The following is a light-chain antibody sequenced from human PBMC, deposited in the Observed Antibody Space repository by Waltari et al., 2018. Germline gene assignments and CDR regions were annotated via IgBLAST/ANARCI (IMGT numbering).Light chain of an antibody. J-gene: IGKJ3*01. Sequence: DIQMTQSPSSLSASVGDTVTITCRASHNINIYLNWYQQKPGRAPKLLIHGASSLHTGGPSRFSGSGSGTDFTLTISSLQPEDFATYYCQQGYSTRFTFGPGTIVDMK. V-gene: IGKV1-39*01. CDR1: HNINIY. CDR2: GAS. CDR3: QQGYSTRFT.